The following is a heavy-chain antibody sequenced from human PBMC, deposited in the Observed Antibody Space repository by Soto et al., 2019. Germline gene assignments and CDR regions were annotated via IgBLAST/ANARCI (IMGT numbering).Heavy chain of an antibody. CDR2: INAGNGNT. J-gene: IGHJ6*03. CDR1: GYTFTSYA. V-gene: IGHV1-3*01. Sequence: GASVKVSCKASGYTFTSYAMHWVRQAPGQRLEWMGWINAGNGNTKYSQKFQGRVTITRDTSASTAYMELSSLRSEDTAVYYCARDNPGFGELMWSLYYYYYMDVWGKGTTVTVSS. D-gene: IGHD3-10*01. CDR3: ARDNPGFGELMWSLYYYYYMDV.